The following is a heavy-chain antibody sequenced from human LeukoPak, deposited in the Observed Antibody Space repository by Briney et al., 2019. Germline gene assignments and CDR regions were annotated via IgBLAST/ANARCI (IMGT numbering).Heavy chain of an antibody. Sequence: PGGSLRLYCAASGFTFSSYWMSWVRQPPGNGLEWNASINYSGATFYNPSLKSRVTISVDTSKNRFSLKLNSVTAADTAMYYCARTYSGGQGAYYWGQGTLVTASS. CDR2: INYSGAT. D-gene: IGHD6-19*01. V-gene: IGHV4-38-2*01. J-gene: IGHJ4*02. CDR3: ARTYSGGQGAYY. CDR1: GFTFSSYW.